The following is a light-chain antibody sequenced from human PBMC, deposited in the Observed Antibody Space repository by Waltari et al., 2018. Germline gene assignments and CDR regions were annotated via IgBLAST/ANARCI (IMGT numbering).Light chain of an antibody. Sequence: QSALTQPPSASGTPGQRVTISCSGSRSNLGSNPVNWYHQLPGAPPKLLLYSNDQRPSGVPDRFSGSKSGTSASLGISGLQSEDEAYYYCATWDDTLNGQLFGGGTKLTVL. V-gene: IGLV1-44*01. CDR2: SND. CDR1: RSNLGSNP. CDR3: ATWDDTLNGQL. J-gene: IGLJ2*01.